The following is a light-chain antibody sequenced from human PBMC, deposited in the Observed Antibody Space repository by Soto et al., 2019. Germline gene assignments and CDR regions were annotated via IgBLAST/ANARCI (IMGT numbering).Light chain of an antibody. CDR3: QQYNSYSWT. CDR1: QRISDW. CDR2: DAS. V-gene: IGKV1-5*01. Sequence: DIQMTQSPSTLSASVGDRVTITCRASQRISDWLAWYQQKPGKAPKLLIYDASSLESGVPSRFSGSGSGAEFTLTISSLQPDDFATYYCQQYNSYSWTFGQGTKVDIK. J-gene: IGKJ1*01.